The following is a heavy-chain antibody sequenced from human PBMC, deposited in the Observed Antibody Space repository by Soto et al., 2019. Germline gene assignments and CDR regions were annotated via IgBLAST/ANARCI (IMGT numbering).Heavy chain of an antibody. D-gene: IGHD1-1*01. CDR3: ARSSVQLERLYYYYYGMDV. Sequence: GASVKVSCKASGYTFTSYYMHWVRQAPGQGLEWMGIINHSGGSTSYAQKFQGRVTMTRDTSTSTVYMELSSLRSEDTAVYYCARSSVQLERLYYYYYGMDVWGQGTTVTVSS. V-gene: IGHV1-46*01. CDR1: GYTFTSYY. CDR2: INHSGGST. J-gene: IGHJ6*02.